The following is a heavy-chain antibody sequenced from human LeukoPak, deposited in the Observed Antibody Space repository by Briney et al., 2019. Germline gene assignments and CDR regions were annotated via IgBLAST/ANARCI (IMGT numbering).Heavy chain of an antibody. J-gene: IGHJ6*03. CDR1: GFTFSRYS. D-gene: IGHD1-26*01. CDR3: AKGVGTSYHYHMDV. V-gene: IGHV3-9*03. CDR2: ISWNSYDI. Sequence: GGSLRLSCAASGFTFSRYSMNWVRQAPGKGLEWVSGISWNSYDIGYADSVKGRFTISRDNAKNSLYLQMNSLRAEDMALYYCAKGVGTSYHYHMDVWGKGTTVIVSS.